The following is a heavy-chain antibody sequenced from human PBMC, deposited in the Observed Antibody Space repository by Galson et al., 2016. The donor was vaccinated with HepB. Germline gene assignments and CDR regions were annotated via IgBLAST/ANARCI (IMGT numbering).Heavy chain of an antibody. CDR1: GFTFSNYA. CDR3: ARGAGTVMTAIYFDY. D-gene: IGHD2-21*02. V-gene: IGHV3-23*01. Sequence: SLRLSCAASGFTFSNYAMTWVRQAPGKGLEWVSGISGSGANTHYANAVKGRFTISRDNSKSTVYLQMNSLRAEDTAVYYCARGAGTVMTAIYFDYWGQGAPITVSS. CDR2: ISGSGANT. J-gene: IGHJ4*02.